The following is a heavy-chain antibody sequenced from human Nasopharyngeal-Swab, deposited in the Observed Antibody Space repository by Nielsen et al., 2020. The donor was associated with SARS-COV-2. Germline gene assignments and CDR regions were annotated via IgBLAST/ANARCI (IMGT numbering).Heavy chain of an antibody. Sequence: SVKVSCKASGGTFSSYAISWVRPAPGQGLEWMGGIIPIFGTANYAQKFQGRVTITADESTSTAYMELSSLRSEDTAVYYCASGSGYYLAKSDWGQGTLVTVSS. J-gene: IGHJ4*02. CDR2: IIPIFGTA. CDR3: ASGSGYYLAKSD. CDR1: GGTFSSYA. V-gene: IGHV1-69*13. D-gene: IGHD3-22*01.